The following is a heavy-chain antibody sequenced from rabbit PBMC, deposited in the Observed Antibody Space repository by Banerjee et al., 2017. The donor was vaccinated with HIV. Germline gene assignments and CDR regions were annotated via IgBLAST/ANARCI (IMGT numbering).Heavy chain of an antibody. CDR1: GFDLSSYA. Sequence: EETGGGLVQPGGSLTLSCKASGFDLSSYAMNWVRQAPGKGLEWIGYIDPVFGRTYYATWVNGRFTISSHNAQNTLYLQLNSLTAADTATYFCARDLRYDDSFYFDLWGQGTLVTVS. CDR3: ARDLRYDDSFYFDL. V-gene: IGHV1S47*01. J-gene: IGHJ4*01. CDR2: IDPVFGRT. D-gene: IGHD2-1*01.